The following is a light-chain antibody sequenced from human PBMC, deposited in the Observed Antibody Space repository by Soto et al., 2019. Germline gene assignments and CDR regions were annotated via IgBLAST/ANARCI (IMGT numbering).Light chain of an antibody. Sequence: DIQMTQSPSSLSPSVGDRVTITCRSSQSISSWLAWYQQKPGTAPKLLIYEASTLESGVPSRFSGSRSGTEFTLTVSSLQPDDFATYYCQQYNDSFPYTFGQGTKVDIK. J-gene: IGKJ2*01. V-gene: IGKV1-5*03. CDR3: QQYNDSFPYT. CDR1: QSISSW. CDR2: EAS.